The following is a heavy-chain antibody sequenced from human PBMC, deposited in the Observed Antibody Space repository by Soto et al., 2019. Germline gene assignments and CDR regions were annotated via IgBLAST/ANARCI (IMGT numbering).Heavy chain of an antibody. Sequence: QVQLQESGPGLVKPSQTLSLTCTVSGGSISSGGYYWSWIRQHPGKGLEWIGYSYYSGSTYYNPSLKSSGTISGDTAKNHFSLKVSSVTAADTAVYYCAREILPRSFDPWGQGTLVTVSS. CDR1: GGSISSGGYY. V-gene: IGHV4-31*03. CDR3: AREILPRSFDP. CDR2: SYYSGST. J-gene: IGHJ5*02.